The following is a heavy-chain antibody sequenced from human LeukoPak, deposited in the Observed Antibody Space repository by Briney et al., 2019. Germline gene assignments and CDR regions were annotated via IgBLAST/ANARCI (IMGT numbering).Heavy chain of an antibody. CDR1: GGTFSSYA. CDR3: ARDYFGLVAYAGLVY. V-gene: IGHV1-69*13. CDR2: IIPIFGTV. Sequence: ASVKVSCKASGGTFSSYAISWVRQAPGQGLEWMGGIIPIFGTVNYAQKFQGRVTITADESTSTAYMELSSLRSEDTAVYYCARDYFGLVAYAGLVYWGQGTLVTVSS. J-gene: IGHJ4*02. D-gene: IGHD3/OR15-3a*01.